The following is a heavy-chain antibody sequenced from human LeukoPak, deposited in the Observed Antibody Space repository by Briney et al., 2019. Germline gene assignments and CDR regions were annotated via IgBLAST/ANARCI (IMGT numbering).Heavy chain of an antibody. D-gene: IGHD6-6*01. CDR2: IWYDGSNK. CDR1: GFTFGSYG. V-gene: IGHV3-33*01. J-gene: IGHJ4*02. Sequence: GGSLRLSCAASGFTFGSYGMHWVRQAPGKGLEWVAVIWYDGSNKYYADSVKGRFTISRDNSKNTLYLQMNSLRAEDTAVYYCARRRGPYSSSLPDYWGQGTLVTVSS. CDR3: ARRRGPYSSSLPDY.